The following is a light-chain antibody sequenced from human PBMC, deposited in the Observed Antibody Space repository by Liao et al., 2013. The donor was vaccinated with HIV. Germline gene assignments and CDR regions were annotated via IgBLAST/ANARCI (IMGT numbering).Light chain of an antibody. J-gene: IGLJ2*01. V-gene: IGLV3-1*01. CDR1: DLGDRY. CDR3: QAWDSSTLVV. CDR2: QDS. Sequence: SFELTQPPSVSVSPGQTASITCSGNDLGDRYVSWYQQRPGQSPVLVIYQDSRRPSGIPERFSGSNSGNTATLTISGTQAMDEADYYCQAWDSSTLVVFGGGTKLTVL.